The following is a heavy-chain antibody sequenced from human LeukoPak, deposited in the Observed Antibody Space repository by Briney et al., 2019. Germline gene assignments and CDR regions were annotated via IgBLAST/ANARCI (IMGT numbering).Heavy chain of an antibody. CDR3: ARHPNQGAGYYYYYYGMDV. Sequence: AASVKVSCKASGYTFTSYYMHWVRQAPGQGLEWMGIINPSGGSTSYAQKFQGRVTMTRDTSTSTVYMELSSLRSEDTAVYYCARHPNQGAGYYYYYYGMDVWGQGTTVTVSS. CDR1: GYTFTSYY. CDR2: INPSGGST. D-gene: IGHD1-26*01. V-gene: IGHV1-46*01. J-gene: IGHJ6*02.